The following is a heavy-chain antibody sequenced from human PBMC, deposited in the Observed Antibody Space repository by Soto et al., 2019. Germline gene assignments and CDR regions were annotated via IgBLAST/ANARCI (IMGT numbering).Heavy chain of an antibody. Sequence: LRLSCAASGFTVDDYTMHWVRQAPGKGLEWVSLISWDGGSTYYADSVKGRFTISRDNSKNSLYLQMNSLRTEDTALYYCAKDKGGSYDYYYYGMDVWGQGTTVTVSS. CDR2: ISWDGGST. D-gene: IGHD1-26*01. J-gene: IGHJ6*02. V-gene: IGHV3-43*01. CDR3: AKDKGGSYDYYYYGMDV. CDR1: GFTVDDYT.